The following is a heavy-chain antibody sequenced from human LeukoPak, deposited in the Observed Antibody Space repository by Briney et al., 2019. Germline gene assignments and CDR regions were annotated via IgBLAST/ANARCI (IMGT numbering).Heavy chain of an antibody. CDR2: ISSSSSYI. D-gene: IGHD4/OR15-4a*01. CDR3: AATAGSNVEFDY. J-gene: IGHJ4*02. CDR1: GFTFSSYS. Sequence: GGSLRLSCAASGFTFSSYSMNWVRQAPGKGLEWVSSISSSSSYIYYADSVKGRFTISRDNAKNSLYLQMNSLRAEDTAVYYCAATAGSNVEFDYWGQGTLVTVSS. V-gene: IGHV3-21*04.